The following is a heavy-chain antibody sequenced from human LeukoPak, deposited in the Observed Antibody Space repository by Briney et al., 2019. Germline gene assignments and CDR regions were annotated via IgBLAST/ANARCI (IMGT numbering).Heavy chain of an antibody. D-gene: IGHD4-17*01. Sequence: ASVTVSCTASGYTFSSFGISWVRQAPGQGLEWMGWISAYNGNTNYAQKLQGRVTTTTDTSTSTAYMELRSLRSDDTAVYYCARDSRYYGDYVDYWGQGTLVTVSS. CDR3: ARDSRYYGDYVDY. CDR1: GYTFSSFG. J-gene: IGHJ4*02. CDR2: ISAYNGNT. V-gene: IGHV1-18*01.